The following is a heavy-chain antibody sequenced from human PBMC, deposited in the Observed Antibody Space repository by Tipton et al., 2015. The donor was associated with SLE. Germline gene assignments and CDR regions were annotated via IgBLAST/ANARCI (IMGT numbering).Heavy chain of an antibody. CDR1: GFSFSNAW. Sequence: SLRLSCAASGFSFSNAWMSWVRQAPGKGLEWVGRIKSKTDGGTTDYAAPVKGRFTISRDDSKNTLYLQMNSLKTEDTAVYYCTTGRYILYDMDVWGQGTTVTVSS. J-gene: IGHJ6*02. CDR3: TTGRYILYDMDV. V-gene: IGHV3-15*01. CDR2: IKSKTDGGTT. D-gene: IGHD5-18*01.